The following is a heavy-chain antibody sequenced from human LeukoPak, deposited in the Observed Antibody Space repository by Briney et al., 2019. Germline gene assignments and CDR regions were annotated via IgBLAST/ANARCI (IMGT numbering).Heavy chain of an antibody. V-gene: IGHV3-30*04. CDR1: GFTFSSYA. CDR2: ISYDGSNK. Sequence: PGRSLRLSCAASGFTFSSYAMHWVRQAPGKGLEWVAVISYDGSNKYYADSVKGRFTISRDNSKNTLYLQMNSLRAEDTAVYYCARESCSSTSCYHYYYYGMDVWGQGTTVTVSS. CDR3: ARESCSSTSCYHYYYYGMDV. D-gene: IGHD2-2*01. J-gene: IGHJ6*02.